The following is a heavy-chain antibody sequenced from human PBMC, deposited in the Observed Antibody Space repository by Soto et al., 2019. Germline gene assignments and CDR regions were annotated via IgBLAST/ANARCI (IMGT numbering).Heavy chain of an antibody. CDR3: ARGTTVTPPYYFDY. Sequence: QVQLVQSGAEVKKPGSSVKVSCKASVGTFSSYAISWVRQAPGQGLEWMGGIIPIFGTANYAQKFQGRVTMTADESTSTDYMELSSLRSEDTAVYYCARGTTVTPPYYFDYWGQGTLVTVSS. J-gene: IGHJ4*02. CDR1: VGTFSSYA. CDR2: IIPIFGTA. V-gene: IGHV1-69*01. D-gene: IGHD4-17*01.